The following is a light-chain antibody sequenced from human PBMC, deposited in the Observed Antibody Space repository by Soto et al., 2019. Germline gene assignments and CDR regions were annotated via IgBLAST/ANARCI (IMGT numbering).Light chain of an antibody. CDR2: GAS. CDR3: QQYGSSSGWT. Sequence: EIVFTQSPGTLSLPPGGRATLSCRASQSVSSSYLAWYQQKPGQAPRLLIYGASSRATGIPDRFSGSGSGTDFTLTISRLEPEDFAVYYCQQYGSSSGWTFGQGTKVDIK. CDR1: QSVSSSY. V-gene: IGKV3-20*01. J-gene: IGKJ1*01.